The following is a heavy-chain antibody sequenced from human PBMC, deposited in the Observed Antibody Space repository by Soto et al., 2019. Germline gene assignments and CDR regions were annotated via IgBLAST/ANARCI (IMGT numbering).Heavy chain of an antibody. CDR1: GGSISSSSYY. CDR2: IYYSGST. Sequence: QLQLQESGPGLVKPSETLSLTCTVSGGSISSSSYYWGWIRQPPGKGLEWIGSIYYSGSTYYNPSLKSRVTISVDTSKNQFYLKLSSVTAADTAVYYCARPYCSSTSCYAFDIWGQGTMVTDSS. V-gene: IGHV4-39*01. CDR3: ARPYCSSTSCYAFDI. D-gene: IGHD2-2*01. J-gene: IGHJ3*02.